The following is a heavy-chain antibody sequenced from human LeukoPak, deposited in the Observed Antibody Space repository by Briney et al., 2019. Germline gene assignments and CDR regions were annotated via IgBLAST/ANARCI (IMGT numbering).Heavy chain of an antibody. CDR3: ARAGVYAFFDY. V-gene: IGHV3-30*04. D-gene: IGHD5/OR15-5a*01. Sequence: PGGSLRLSCAASGFTFSRHPMHCVREAPGKGLEWVAVILYDGSEKYYTESVKGRFTISRDNSKNTLYLQMDSLRPEDTAVYYCARAGVYAFFDYWGQGTLVTVSS. J-gene: IGHJ4*02. CDR1: GFTFSRHP. CDR2: ILYDGSEK.